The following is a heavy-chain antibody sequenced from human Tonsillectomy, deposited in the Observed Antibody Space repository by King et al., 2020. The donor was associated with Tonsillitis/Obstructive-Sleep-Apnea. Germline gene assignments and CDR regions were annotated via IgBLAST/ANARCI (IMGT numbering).Heavy chain of an antibody. V-gene: IGHV3-7*01. CDR3: SRGGGGAEGDV. Sequence: VQLVESGGGLVQPGGSLRLSCAASRFTFSSYWMSWVRQAPGKGPEWVANIKQDGSEKYYVDSVKGRFTISRDNAKNSLYLQMNSLRAEDTAVYYCSRGGGGAEGDVWGKGTTVTVSS. CDR1: RFTFSSYW. CDR2: IKQDGSEK. J-gene: IGHJ6*04. D-gene: IGHD3-16*01.